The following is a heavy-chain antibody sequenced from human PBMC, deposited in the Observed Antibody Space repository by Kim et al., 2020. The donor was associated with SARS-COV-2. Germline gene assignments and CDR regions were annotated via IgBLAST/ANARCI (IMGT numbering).Heavy chain of an antibody. CDR1: GFTSLSFSGFG. V-gene: IGHV3-48*02. J-gene: IGHJ2*01. CDR3: ATQGWEHSLGF. Sequence: GGSLRLSCVGSGFTSLSFSGFGMNWVRQAPGRGLEWVSFIGNSDSGGTIHDADSVKGRFTISRDNAKNSLYLEMHGLRDDDTAVYYCATQGWEHSLGFWG. CDR2: IGNSDSGGTI. D-gene: IGHD1-1*01.